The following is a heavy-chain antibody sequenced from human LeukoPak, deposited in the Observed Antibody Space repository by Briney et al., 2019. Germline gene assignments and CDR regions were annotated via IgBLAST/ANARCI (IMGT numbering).Heavy chain of an antibody. J-gene: IGHJ5*01. D-gene: IGHD3-22*01. Sequence: ASVKVSCKTSGYTFTAYGISWVRQAPGQGLQWMGWISAYNNNTNYAQTLQDRLTMTTDTSTRTAYMELRSLRSDDTAMYYCARSHYSGYYETSFDSWGQGTLVTVSS. V-gene: IGHV1-18*01. CDR2: ISAYNNNT. CDR1: GYTFTAYG. CDR3: ARSHYSGYYETSFDS.